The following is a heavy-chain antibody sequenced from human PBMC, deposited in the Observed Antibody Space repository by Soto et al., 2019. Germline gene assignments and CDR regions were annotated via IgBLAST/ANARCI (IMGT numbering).Heavy chain of an antibody. CDR2: ISYDGSNK. CDR3: AKAAVAGRYYYSGMDV. D-gene: IGHD6-19*01. V-gene: IGHV3-30*18. CDR1: GFTFSSYD. Sequence: VQLVESGGGLVQPGGSLRLSCAASGFTFSSYDMHWVRQAPGKGLEWVAVISYDGSNKYYADSVKGRFTISRDNSKNTLYLQMNSLRAEDTAVFYCAKAAVAGRYYYSGMDVWGQGTTVTVSS. J-gene: IGHJ6*02.